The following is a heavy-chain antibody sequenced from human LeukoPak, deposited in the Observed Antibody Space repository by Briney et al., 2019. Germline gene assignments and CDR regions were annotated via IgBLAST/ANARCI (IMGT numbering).Heavy chain of an antibody. CDR1: GYTFTGYY. CDR2: INPNSGGT. D-gene: IGHD5-18*01. CDR3: ARGQTGYSYGYEEAVDY. V-gene: IGHV1-2*02. J-gene: IGHJ4*02. Sequence: GASLKVSCKASGYTFTGYYMHWVRQAPGQGLEWMGWINPNSGGTNYAQKFQGRVTMTRDTSISTAYMELSRLRSDDTAVYYCARGQTGYSYGYEEAVDYWGQGTLVTVSS.